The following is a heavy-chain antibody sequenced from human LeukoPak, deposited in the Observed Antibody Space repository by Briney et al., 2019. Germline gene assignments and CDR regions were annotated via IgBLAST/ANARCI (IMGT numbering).Heavy chain of an antibody. CDR1: GFTFSSYS. CDR3: ARFDDL. V-gene: IGHV3-48*04. Sequence: GGSLRLSCAASGFTFSSYSMNWVRQAPGKGLEWVSYISSSSGSIYYADSVKGRFTISRDNAQNSLYLQMNSLRAEDTAVYYCARFDDLWGQGTLVTVSS. CDR2: ISSSSGSI. D-gene: IGHD3-9*01. J-gene: IGHJ5*02.